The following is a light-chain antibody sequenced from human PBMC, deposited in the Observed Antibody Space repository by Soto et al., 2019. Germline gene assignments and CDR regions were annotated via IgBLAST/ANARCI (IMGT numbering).Light chain of an antibody. CDR2: DVS. CDR3: SLYTSSSTLV. CDR1: SSDVGGYNY. V-gene: IGLV2-14*01. J-gene: IGLJ2*01. Sequence: QSALTQPASVSGSAGQSITISCTGTSSDVGGYNYVSWYQQHPGKAPKHMIYDVSNRPSGVSNRFSGPKTGNTASLTISGLQAEDEADYYCSLYTSSSTLVFGGGTKLTLL.